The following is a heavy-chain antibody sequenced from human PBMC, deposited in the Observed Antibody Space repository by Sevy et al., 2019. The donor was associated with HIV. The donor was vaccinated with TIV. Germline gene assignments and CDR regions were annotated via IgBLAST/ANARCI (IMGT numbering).Heavy chain of an antibody. CDR2: IIPIFGTA. Sequence: ASVKVSCKASGGTFSSYAISWVRQAPGQGLEWMGGIIPIFGTANYVQKFQGRVTITADESTSTAYMELSSLRSEDTAVYYCAREDQYGGNATGYFDYRGQGTLVTVSS. J-gene: IGHJ4*02. CDR3: AREDQYGGNATGYFDY. V-gene: IGHV1-69*13. D-gene: IGHD2-15*01. CDR1: GGTFSSYA.